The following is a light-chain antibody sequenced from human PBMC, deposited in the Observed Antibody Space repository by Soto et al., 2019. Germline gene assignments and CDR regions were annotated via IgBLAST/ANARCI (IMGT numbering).Light chain of an antibody. CDR2: EVS. J-gene: IGLJ1*01. CDR1: SSDVGGYNY. Sequence: ALTQPASVSGSPGQSITISCTGTSSDVGGYNYVSWYQQHPGKAPKLMIYEVSNRPSGVSNRFSGSKSGNTASLTISGLQAEDEADYYCSSYTSSTLYVFGTGTKVTVL. CDR3: SSYTSSTLYV. V-gene: IGLV2-14*01.